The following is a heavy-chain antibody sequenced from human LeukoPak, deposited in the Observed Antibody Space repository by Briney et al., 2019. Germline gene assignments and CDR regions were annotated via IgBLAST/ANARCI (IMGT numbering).Heavy chain of an antibody. CDR1: GYTFTSYG. CDR2: ISAYNGNT. V-gene: IGHV1-18*01. D-gene: IGHD3-22*01. CDR3: ARGFSYYYDSSGYYFDY. J-gene: IGHJ4*02. Sequence: ASVKVSCKASGYTFTSYGISWVRQAPGQGLEWMGWISAYNGNTNYAQKLQGRVTMTTDTSTSTAYMELRSLRSEDTAVYYCARGFSYYYDSSGYYFDYWGQGTLVTVSS.